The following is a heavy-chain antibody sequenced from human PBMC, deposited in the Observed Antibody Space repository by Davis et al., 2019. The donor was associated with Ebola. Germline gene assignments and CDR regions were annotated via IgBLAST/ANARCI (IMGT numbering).Heavy chain of an antibody. CDR2: ISSSSSTI. CDR3: ARDKGVTAPDFDN. D-gene: IGHD2-21*02. CDR1: GFIFSSYD. Sequence: GESLKISCAASGFIFSSYDMNWVRQAPGKGLEWVSYISSSSSTIYYADSVKGRFTMSRDDSKNTLYLQMNSLRAEDTAVYYCARDKGVTAPDFDNWGQGILVTVSS. V-gene: IGHV3-48*01. J-gene: IGHJ4*02.